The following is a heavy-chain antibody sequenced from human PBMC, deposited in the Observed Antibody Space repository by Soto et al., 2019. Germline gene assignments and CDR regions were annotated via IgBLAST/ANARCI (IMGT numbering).Heavy chain of an antibody. Sequence: ASVKVSSKASRYSFTTYALHWVRQAPGQRLEWMGWINAGNGDTKYSEKFQGRVTITRDTSANTAYMELSSLRSEDTSVYYCARDPGTGAALRAYHFDYWGQGTLVTVSS. CDR1: RYSFTTYA. CDR3: ARDPGTGAALRAYHFDY. V-gene: IGHV1-3*01. J-gene: IGHJ4*02. CDR2: INAGNGDT. D-gene: IGHD1-1*01.